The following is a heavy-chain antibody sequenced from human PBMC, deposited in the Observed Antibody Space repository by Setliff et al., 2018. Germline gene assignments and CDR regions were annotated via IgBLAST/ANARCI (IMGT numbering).Heavy chain of an antibody. D-gene: IGHD1-1*01. CDR1: GDSVSSNSAA. CDR2: TYYRSKWYN. Sequence: SQTLSLTCAISGDSVSSNSAAWNWIRQSPSRGLEWLGGTYYRSKWYNDYAVSVKSRITINPDTSKNQFSLQLNSVTPEDTAVYYCARDQRLPLTYYYYGMDVWGQGTTVTGSS. J-gene: IGHJ6*02. V-gene: IGHV6-1*01. CDR3: ARDQRLPLTYYYYGMDV.